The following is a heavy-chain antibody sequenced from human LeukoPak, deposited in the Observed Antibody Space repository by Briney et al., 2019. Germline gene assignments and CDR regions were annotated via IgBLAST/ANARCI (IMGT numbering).Heavy chain of an antibody. J-gene: IGHJ3*02. D-gene: IGHD3-9*01. V-gene: IGHV4-31*03. Sequence: SETLSLTCTVSGGSISSGGYYWSWIRQHPGKGLEWIGYIYYSGSTYYNPSLKSRVTISVDTSENQFSLKLSSVTAADTAVYYCARRGDILTGYDAFDIWGQGTMVTVSS. CDR1: GGSISSGGYY. CDR2: IYYSGST. CDR3: ARRGDILTGYDAFDI.